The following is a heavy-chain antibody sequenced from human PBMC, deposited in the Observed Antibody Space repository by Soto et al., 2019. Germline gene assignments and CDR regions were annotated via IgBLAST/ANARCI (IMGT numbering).Heavy chain of an antibody. V-gene: IGHV3-7*01. Sequence: EEQLVESGGGLVQPGGSLRLSCAASGFSFRDYWMTWVRQAPGKGLDWVANIRQDGTEKYYLDSLKGRFTIPRDNAKNSVHLLMNSLRAEDTAVYYCARGKDGRRAGTYYFDMDVWGKGTTVTVSS. D-gene: IGHD1-1*01. CDR2: IRQDGTEK. J-gene: IGHJ6*03. CDR3: ARGKDGRRAGTYYFDMDV. CDR1: GFSFRDYW.